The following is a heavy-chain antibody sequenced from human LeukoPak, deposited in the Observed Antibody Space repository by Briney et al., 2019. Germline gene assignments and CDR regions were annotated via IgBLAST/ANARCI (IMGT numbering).Heavy chain of an antibody. CDR1: GFTFDDYG. D-gene: IGHD6-13*01. J-gene: IGHJ4*02. Sequence: GGSLRLSCAASGFTFDDYGMSWVRQAPGKGLEWVSGINWNGGSTGYADSVKGRFTISRDNSKNTLYLQMNSLRAEDTAVYYCAKDDSGGSSWPLDYWGQGTLVTVSS. CDR3: AKDDSGGSSWPLDY. V-gene: IGHV3-20*04. CDR2: INWNGGST.